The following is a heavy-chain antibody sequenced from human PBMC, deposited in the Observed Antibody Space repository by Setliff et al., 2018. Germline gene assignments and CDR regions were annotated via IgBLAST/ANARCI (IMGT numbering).Heavy chain of an antibody. J-gene: IGHJ6*03. V-gene: IGHV4-59*08. D-gene: IGHD3-10*01. CDR2: IYYSGNT. CDR1: GGSIRNYY. Sequence: PSETLSLTCTVSGGSIRNYYWSWIRQPPGKGLEWIGYIYYSGNTNYNPSLKSRVTISVDTSRNQFSLKLSSVTAADTALYYCARHVGIRGRGYNYYYYYMDVWGKGTTVTVSS. CDR3: ARHVGIRGRGYNYYYYYMDV.